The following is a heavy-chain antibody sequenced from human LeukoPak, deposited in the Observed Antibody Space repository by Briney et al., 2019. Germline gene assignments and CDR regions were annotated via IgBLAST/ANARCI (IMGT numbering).Heavy chain of an antibody. CDR3: ARDDAGYSSGWYWVY. V-gene: IGHV3-48*04. Sequence: PGGSLRLSCEASGFRFSDYSMNWVRQTPGKGLEWISYISSSDSTTYYTDSVKGRFTISRDNAKNSLYLQMNSLRAEDTAVYYCARDDAGYSSGWYWVYWGQGTLVTVSS. D-gene: IGHD6-19*01. CDR2: ISSSDSTT. CDR1: GFRFSDYS. J-gene: IGHJ4*02.